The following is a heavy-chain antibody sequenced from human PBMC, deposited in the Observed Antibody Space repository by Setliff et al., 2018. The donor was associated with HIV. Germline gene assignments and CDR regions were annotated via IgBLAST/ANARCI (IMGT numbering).Heavy chain of an antibody. Sequence: SVKVSCKASGGTFSSYAISWVRQAPGQGLEWMGGIIPIFDTANCAQKFQGRVTITADESTTTAYMELTSLKSEDTAVYYCATRPRDDFWSGFDYWGRGTLVTVS. V-gene: IGHV1-69*13. CDR2: IIPIFDTA. CDR3: ATRPRDDFWSGFDY. J-gene: IGHJ4*02. CDR1: GGTFSSYA. D-gene: IGHD3-3*01.